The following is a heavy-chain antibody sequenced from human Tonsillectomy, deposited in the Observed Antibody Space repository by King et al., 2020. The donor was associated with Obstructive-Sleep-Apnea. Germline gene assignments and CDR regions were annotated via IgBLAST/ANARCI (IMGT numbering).Heavy chain of an antibody. V-gene: IGHV3-30*02. Sequence: VQLVESGGGVVQPGGSLRLSCAASGFTFSSYVMHWVRQAPGKGLEWVAFIGYDRRNKNYADSMKGRFTISRDNSKNTLYLQMNSLRPEDTAVYYCAKDLGRLTRLGYFDFWGQGTLVTVSS. CDR3: AKDLGRLTRLGYFDF. D-gene: IGHD3-16*01. J-gene: IGHJ4*02. CDR2: IGYDRRNK. CDR1: GFTFSSYV.